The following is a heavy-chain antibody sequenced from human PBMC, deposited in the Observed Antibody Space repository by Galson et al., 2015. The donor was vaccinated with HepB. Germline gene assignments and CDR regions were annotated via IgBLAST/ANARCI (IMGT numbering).Heavy chain of an antibody. CDR3: ARHWEVLMVPAGFDP. J-gene: IGHJ5*02. Sequence: QSGAEVKKPGESLRISCKGSGYSFTSYWISWVRQMPGKGLEWMGRIDPSDSYTNYSPSFQGHVTISADKSISTAYLQWSSLKASDTAMYYCARHWEVLMVPAGFDPWGQGTLVTVSS. D-gene: IGHD2-8*01. CDR1: GYSFTSYW. V-gene: IGHV5-10-1*01. CDR2: IDPSDSYT.